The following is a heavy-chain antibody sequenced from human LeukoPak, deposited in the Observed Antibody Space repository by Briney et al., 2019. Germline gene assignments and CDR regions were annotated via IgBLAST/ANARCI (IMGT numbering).Heavy chain of an antibody. D-gene: IGHD2-2*01. Sequence: PGGSLRLSCAASGFTFDDYAMHWVRQAPGKGLEWVSGISWNSGSIGYADSVKGRFTISRDNAKNSLYLQMNSLRAEDTAVYYCANTPIVVVPAATYYYYMDVWGKGTTVTVSS. J-gene: IGHJ6*03. CDR1: GFTFDDYA. V-gene: IGHV3-9*01. CDR3: ANTPIVVVPAATYYYYMDV. CDR2: ISWNSGSI.